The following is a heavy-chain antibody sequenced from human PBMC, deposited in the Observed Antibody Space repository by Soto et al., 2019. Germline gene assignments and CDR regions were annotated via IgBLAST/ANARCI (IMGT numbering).Heavy chain of an antibody. V-gene: IGHV3-33*01. CDR2: IWYDGSNK. CDR1: GFTFSSYG. CDR3: ASGYSSSWYQL. J-gene: IGHJ4*02. Sequence: GESLKISCAASGFTFSSYGMHWVRQAPGKGLEWVAVIWYDGSNKYYADSVKGRFTISRDNSKNTLYLQMNSLRAEDTAVYYCASGYSSSWYQLWGQGTLVTVSS. D-gene: IGHD6-13*01.